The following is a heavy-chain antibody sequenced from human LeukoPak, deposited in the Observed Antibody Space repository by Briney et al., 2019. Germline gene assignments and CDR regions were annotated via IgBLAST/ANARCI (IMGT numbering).Heavy chain of an antibody. J-gene: IGHJ4*02. CDR3: AKSAADSSGYYMDY. V-gene: IGHV3-23*01. Sequence: GGSLRLSCAASGFIFSSYAMSWVRQAPGKGLEWVSGISGSGGSTYYADSVKGRFTVSRDNSKNTLYLQMNSLRAEDTAVYYCAKSAADSSGYYMDYWGQGTLVTVSS. CDR2: ISGSGGST. D-gene: IGHD3-22*01. CDR1: GFIFSSYA.